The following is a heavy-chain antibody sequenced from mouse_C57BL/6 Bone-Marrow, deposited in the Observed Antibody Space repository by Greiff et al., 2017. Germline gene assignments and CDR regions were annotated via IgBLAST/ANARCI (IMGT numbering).Heavy chain of an antibody. CDR1: GYTFTSYW. Sequence: QVQLQQPGAELVKPGASVKMSCKASGYTFTSYWITWVKQRPGQGLEWIGDIYPGSGSTNYNEKFKSKATLTVDTSSSTAYMQLSSLTSEDSAVYDCAREPIYYYGSSCYYFDYWGQGTTLTVSS. J-gene: IGHJ2*01. D-gene: IGHD1-1*01. V-gene: IGHV1-55*01. CDR2: IYPGSGST. CDR3: AREPIYYYGSSCYYFDY.